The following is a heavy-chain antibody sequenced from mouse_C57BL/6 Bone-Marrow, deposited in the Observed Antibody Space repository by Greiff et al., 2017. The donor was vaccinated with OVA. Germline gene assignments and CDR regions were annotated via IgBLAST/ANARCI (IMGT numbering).Heavy chain of an antibody. V-gene: IGHV1-42*01. D-gene: IGHD4-1*01. CDR3: ARASWDFDY. Sequence: EVQLQQSGPELVKPGASVKISCKASGYSFTGYYMNWVKQSPEKSLEWIGEINPSTGVTTYNQKFKAKATLTVDKSSSTAYMQLKSLTSEDSAVYYCARASWDFDYWGQGTTLTVSS. CDR2: INPSTGVT. CDR1: GYSFTGYY. J-gene: IGHJ2*01.